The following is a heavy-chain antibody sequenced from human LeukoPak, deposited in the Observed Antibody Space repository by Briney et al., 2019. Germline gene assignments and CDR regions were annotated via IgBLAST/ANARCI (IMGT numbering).Heavy chain of an antibody. Sequence: GGSLQISCMGSGSPFSNYWIGWVRQMPGKGLEGMGIIYPDESNIRYSPSFHGQVTISADKSISTAYLQWSSLKASDTAIYYCARHEGGGWYIDYWGQGTLVTVSS. CDR2: IYPDESNI. CDR1: GSPFSNYW. CDR3: ARHEGGGWYIDY. J-gene: IGHJ4*02. V-gene: IGHV5-51*01. D-gene: IGHD6-19*01.